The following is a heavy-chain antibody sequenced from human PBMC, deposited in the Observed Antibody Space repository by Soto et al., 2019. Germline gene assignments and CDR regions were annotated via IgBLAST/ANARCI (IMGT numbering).Heavy chain of an antibody. CDR3: ARVPYDFWSGYDGYYFDY. J-gene: IGHJ4*02. CDR2: IYYSGGT. D-gene: IGHD3-3*01. V-gene: IGHV4-31*03. CDR1: GGSISSGGYY. Sequence: SETLSLTCTVSGGSISSGGYYWSWIRPHPGKGLEWIGYIYYSGGTYYNPSLKSRVTISVDTSKNQFSLKLSSVTAADTAVYYCARVPYDFWSGYDGYYFDYWGQGTLVTSPQ.